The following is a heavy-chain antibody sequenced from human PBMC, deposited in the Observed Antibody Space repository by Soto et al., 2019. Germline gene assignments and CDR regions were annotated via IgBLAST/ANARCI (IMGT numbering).Heavy chain of an antibody. D-gene: IGHD3-22*01. J-gene: IGHJ4*02. CDR2: LNPSGGST. CDR1: GYTFTSYY. V-gene: IGHV1-46*01. Sequence: ASVKVSCKASGYTFTSYYMHWVRQTPGQGLEWVGILNPSGGSTTYAQKFRARVTMTRDTSTSTVYMGLSSLRSEDTAVYYCARDPRYDSSGYSLDYWGQGTLVTVSS. CDR3: ARDPRYDSSGYSLDY.